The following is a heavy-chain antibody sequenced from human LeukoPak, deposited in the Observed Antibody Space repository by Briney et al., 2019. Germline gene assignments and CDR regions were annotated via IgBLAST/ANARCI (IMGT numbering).Heavy chain of an antibody. Sequence: ASVKVSCKASGYTFTSYYMHWVRQAPGQGLEWMGIINPSGGSTSYAQKFQGRVTITADESTSTAYMELSSLRSEDTAVYYCARDQGITIFGVDGYYYYGMDVWGQGTTVTVSS. J-gene: IGHJ6*02. CDR1: GYTFTSYY. CDR3: ARDQGITIFGVDGYYYYGMDV. V-gene: IGHV1-46*01. D-gene: IGHD3-3*01. CDR2: INPSGGST.